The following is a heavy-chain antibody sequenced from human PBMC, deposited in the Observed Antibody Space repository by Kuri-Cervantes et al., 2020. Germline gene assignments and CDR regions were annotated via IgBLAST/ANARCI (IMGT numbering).Heavy chain of an antibody. CDR2: VRVGGRNT. Sequence: LSLTCAASGFTFSSYSMNWVRQAPGRGLEWVSGVRVGGRNTYYAASVKGRFTISRDDSKNTLYLHMNSLRAEDTAVYYCAVDPNGDWVGAFNMWGHGTMVTVSS. CDR3: AVDPNGDWVGAFNM. D-gene: IGHD4-17*01. CDR1: GFTFSSYS. J-gene: IGHJ3*02. V-gene: IGHV3-23*01.